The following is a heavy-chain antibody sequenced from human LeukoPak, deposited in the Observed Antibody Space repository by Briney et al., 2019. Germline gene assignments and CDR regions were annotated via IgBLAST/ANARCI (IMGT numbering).Heavy chain of an antibody. Sequence: GRSLRLSCAASGFTFSGYAMHWVRQAPGKGLEWVSVISYDGSKKYCADSVKGRFTISRDNSKNTLYLQMSSLRAEDTAVYYCARAWMATIIDYWGQGTLVTVSS. CDR2: ISYDGSKK. CDR3: ARAWMATIIDY. CDR1: GFTFSGYA. J-gene: IGHJ4*02. D-gene: IGHD5-24*01. V-gene: IGHV3-30-3*01.